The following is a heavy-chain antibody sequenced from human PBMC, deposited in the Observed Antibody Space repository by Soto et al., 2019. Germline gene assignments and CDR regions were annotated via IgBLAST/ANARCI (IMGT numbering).Heavy chain of an antibody. D-gene: IGHD3-16*02. Sequence: ASVKVSCKASGYTFTGYYMHWVRQAPGQGLEWMGWINPNSGGTNYAQKFQGWVTMTRDTSISTAYMELSRLRSDDTAVYYCALWGSYRYEGSYYFDYWGQGTLVTVSS. J-gene: IGHJ4*02. CDR2: INPNSGGT. V-gene: IGHV1-2*04. CDR3: ALWGSYRYEGSYYFDY. CDR1: GYTFTGYY.